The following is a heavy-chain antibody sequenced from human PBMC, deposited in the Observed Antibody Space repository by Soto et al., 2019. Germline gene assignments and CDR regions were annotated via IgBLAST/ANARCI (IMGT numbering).Heavy chain of an antibody. V-gene: IGHV4-61*01. D-gene: IGHD2-8*01. CDR2: IYYTATT. J-gene: IGHJ6*02. CDR1: VCSFSVCSGY. Sequence: PPSNLFVTCTGSVCSFSVCSGYWTWIQHPPGKGLEWIGYIYYTATTNYNRSLKSRVTISLDTSKNQLSLKLRSMTAADAAVYYCARTYCTTTSCQAHGMDVWGRGTTVTV. CDR3: ARTYCTTTSCQAHGMDV.